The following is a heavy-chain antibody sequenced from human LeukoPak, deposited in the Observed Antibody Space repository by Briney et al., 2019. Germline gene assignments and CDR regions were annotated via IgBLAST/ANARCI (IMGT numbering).Heavy chain of an antibody. V-gene: IGHV1-46*01. CDR2: INPSGGST. D-gene: IGHD3-22*01. CDR3: ARDHYDSSGFTRNFDY. Sequence: ASVTVSCKASGYTFTSYYMHWVGQAPGQGLEGMGIINPSGGSTSYAQKFQGRVTMTRDMSTSTVYMELSSLRSEDTAVYYCARDHYDSSGFTRNFDYWGQGTLVTVSS. CDR1: GYTFTSYY. J-gene: IGHJ4*02.